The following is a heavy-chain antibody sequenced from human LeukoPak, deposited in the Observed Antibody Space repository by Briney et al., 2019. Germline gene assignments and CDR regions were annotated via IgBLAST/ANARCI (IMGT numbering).Heavy chain of an antibody. CDR2: ISYDGSNK. CDR1: GFTFSSYG. Sequence: GGSLRLSCAASGFTFSSYGMHWVRQAPGKGLEWVAVISYDGSNKYYADSVKGRFTISRDNSKNTLYLQMNSLRAEDTAVYYCARDRTWFGESDFDYWGQGTLVTVSS. J-gene: IGHJ4*02. V-gene: IGHV3-30*03. D-gene: IGHD3-10*01. CDR3: ARDRTWFGESDFDY.